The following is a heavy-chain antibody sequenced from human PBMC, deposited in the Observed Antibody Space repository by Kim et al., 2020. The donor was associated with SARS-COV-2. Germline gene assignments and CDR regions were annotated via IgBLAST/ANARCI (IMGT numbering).Heavy chain of an antibody. V-gene: IGHV1-8*01. Sequence: ASVKVSCKASGYTFTSYDINWVRQATGQGLEWMGWMNPNSGNTGYAQKFQGRVTMTRNTSISTAYMELSSLRSEDTAVYYCARSPQQLVQGLYYYYGMDVWGQGTTVTVSS. CDR1: GYTFTSYD. CDR3: ARSPQQLVQGLYYYYGMDV. CDR2: MNPNSGNT. J-gene: IGHJ6*02. D-gene: IGHD6-13*01.